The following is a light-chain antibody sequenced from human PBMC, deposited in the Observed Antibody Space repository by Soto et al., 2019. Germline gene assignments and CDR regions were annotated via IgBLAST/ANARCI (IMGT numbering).Light chain of an antibody. CDR3: RLRTNSPIT. Sequence: LTKFTAPMSLSHGKRATLSCSASQSVSTYLAWYQQKPGKAPRPLISDASNRATGIPGRFSGSGSGADFTLTISSLEPEDFALYYCRLRTNSPITCGQGTRLEIK. J-gene: IGKJ5*01. CDR2: DAS. V-gene: IGKV3-11*01. CDR1: QSVSTY.